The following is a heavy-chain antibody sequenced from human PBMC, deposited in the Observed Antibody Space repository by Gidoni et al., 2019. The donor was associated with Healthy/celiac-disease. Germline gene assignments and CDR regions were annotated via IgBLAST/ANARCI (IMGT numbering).Heavy chain of an antibody. CDR2: IWYDGSNK. CDR3: ARDLYGELSYYFDY. CDR1: GFTFSSYG. Sequence: QVQLVESGGGVVQPGRSLSLSCAASGFTFSSYGMHWVRQAPGKGLGWVAVIWYDGSNKYYADSVKGRFTISRDNSKNTLYLQMNSLRAEDTAVYYCARDLYGELSYYFDYWGQGTLVTVSS. V-gene: IGHV3-33*01. J-gene: IGHJ4*02. D-gene: IGHD4-17*01.